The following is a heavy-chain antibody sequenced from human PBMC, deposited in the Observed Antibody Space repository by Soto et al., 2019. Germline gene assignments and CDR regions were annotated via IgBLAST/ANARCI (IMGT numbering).Heavy chain of an antibody. V-gene: IGHV4-31*03. J-gene: IGHJ6*02. D-gene: IGHD2-2*01. CDR3: ARDGGLGYCSSTSCYGYYGMDV. CDR1: GGSISSGGYY. Sequence: SETLSLTCTVSGGSISSGGYYWSWIRQHPGKGLEWIGYIYYSGSTYYNPSLKSRVTISVDTSKNQFSLKLSSVTAADTAVYYCARDGGLGYCSSTSCYGYYGMDVWGQGTTVTVSS. CDR2: IYYSGST.